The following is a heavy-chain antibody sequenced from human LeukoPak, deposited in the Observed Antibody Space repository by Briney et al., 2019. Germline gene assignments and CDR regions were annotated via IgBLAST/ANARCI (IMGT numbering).Heavy chain of an antibody. CDR1: GFTFSSYG. V-gene: IGHV3-30*18. D-gene: IGHD3-10*01. CDR3: AKDQGELLWFGELFNGMDV. CDR2: ISYDGSNK. J-gene: IGHJ6*02. Sequence: GGSLRLSCAASGFTFSSYGMHWVRQAPGKGLEWVAVISYDGSNKYYADSVKGRFTISRDNSKNTLYLQMNSLRAEDTAVYYCAKDQGELLWFGELFNGMDVWGQGTTVTVSS.